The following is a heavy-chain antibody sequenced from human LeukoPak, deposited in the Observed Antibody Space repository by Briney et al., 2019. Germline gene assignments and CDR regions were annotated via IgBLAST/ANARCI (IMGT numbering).Heavy chain of an antibody. CDR1: GGSISSYY. V-gene: IGHV4-59*01. J-gene: IGHJ4*02. D-gene: IGHD6-13*01. Sequence: PSETLSLTCTVSGGSISSYYWSWIRQPPGKGLEWIWYIYYSGSTNYNPSLKSRVTISVDTSKNQFSLKLSSVTAADTAVYYCASARYSSGWYYFDYWGQGTLVTVSS. CDR2: IYYSGST. CDR3: ASARYSSGWYYFDY.